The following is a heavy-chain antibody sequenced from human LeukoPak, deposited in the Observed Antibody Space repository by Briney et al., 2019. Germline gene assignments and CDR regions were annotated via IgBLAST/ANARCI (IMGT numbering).Heavy chain of an antibody. CDR2: MQYDGSDK. D-gene: IGHD1-7*01. CDR1: GFSFNNYG. J-gene: IGHJ2*01. V-gene: IGHV3-30*02. CDR3: ASRVTGTTSFGYFDL. Sequence: PGGSLRLSCAASGFSFNNYGIHWVRQAPGKGLEWVTFMQYDGSDKFYADSVKGRFTISRDNAKNSLYLQMNSLRAEDTAVYYCASRVTGTTSFGYFDLWGRGTLVTVSS.